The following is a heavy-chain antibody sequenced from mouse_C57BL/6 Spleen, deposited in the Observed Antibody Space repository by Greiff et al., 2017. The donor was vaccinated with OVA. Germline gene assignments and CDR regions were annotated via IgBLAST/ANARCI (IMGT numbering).Heavy chain of an antibody. Sequence: EVQLQQSGPELVKPGASVKISCKASGYTFTDYYMNWVKQSHGKSLEWIGDINPNNGGTSYNQKFKGKATLTVDKSSSTAYMELRSLTSEDSAVYYCARASYYDYEGYWGQGTSVTVSS. CDR2: INPNNGGT. CDR3: ARASYYDYEGY. D-gene: IGHD2-4*01. V-gene: IGHV1-26*01. CDR1: GYTFTDYY. J-gene: IGHJ4*01.